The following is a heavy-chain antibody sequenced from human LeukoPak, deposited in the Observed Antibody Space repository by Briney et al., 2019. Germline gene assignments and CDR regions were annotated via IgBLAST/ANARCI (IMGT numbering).Heavy chain of an antibody. V-gene: IGHV3-74*01. J-gene: IGHJ3*02. CDR2: ISNDGNRK. CDR3: VREYRSSSGRAFDI. Sequence: PGGSLSLSCPASGFTFSRYWMRWVRQAPGKGLGWVSRISNDGNRKHSADPVKGRLTIHRDNHKHTLYLQMHSLRAEHTAVYHCVREYRSSSGRAFDIWGEGAILTVS. D-gene: IGHD6-6*01. CDR1: GFTFSRYW.